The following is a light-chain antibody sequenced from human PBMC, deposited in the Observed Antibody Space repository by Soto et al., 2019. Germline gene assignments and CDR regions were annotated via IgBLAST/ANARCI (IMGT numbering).Light chain of an antibody. V-gene: IGKV1-33*01. J-gene: IGKJ2*01. CDR2: DAS. Sequence: DIQMTQSPSSLSASMGDRVTITCQASQDISNYLNWYQQKPGKAPKLLIYDASNLETGVPSRFSGSGSGTDFTFTISSLQPEDSATYYCQQHDNLYTFGQGTKLEIK. CDR3: QQHDNLYT. CDR1: QDISNY.